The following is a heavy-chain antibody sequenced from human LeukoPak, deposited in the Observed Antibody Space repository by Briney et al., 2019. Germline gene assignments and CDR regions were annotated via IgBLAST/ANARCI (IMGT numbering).Heavy chain of an antibody. Sequence: GGSLRLFCEVSGLSFSVYYIDWVRQAPGRGLEWVGRTRNKAKGHTTEYAASLEGRFTISRDGSKNSVYLQMNSLKIEDTAVYYCTGVGYYDRNRDSIDALEIWGQGTWVTVSS. CDR2: TRNKAKGHTT. J-gene: IGHJ3*02. D-gene: IGHD3-16*01. V-gene: IGHV3-72*01. CDR3: TGVGYYDRNRDSIDALEI. CDR1: GLSFSVYY.